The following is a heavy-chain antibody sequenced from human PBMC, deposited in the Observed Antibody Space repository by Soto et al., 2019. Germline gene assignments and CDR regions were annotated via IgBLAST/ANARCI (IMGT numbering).Heavy chain of an antibody. D-gene: IGHD3-22*01. CDR1: GFTFSSYA. V-gene: IGHV3-23*01. CDR3: AKDLGYCDDSLYYFDY. Sequence: GGSLRLSCAASGFTFSSYAMSWVRQAPGKGLEWVSAISGSGGSTYYADSVKGRFTISRDNSKNTLYLQMNSLRAEDTAVYYCAKDLGYCDDSLYYFDYWGQGTLVTVSS. CDR2: ISGSGGST. J-gene: IGHJ4*02.